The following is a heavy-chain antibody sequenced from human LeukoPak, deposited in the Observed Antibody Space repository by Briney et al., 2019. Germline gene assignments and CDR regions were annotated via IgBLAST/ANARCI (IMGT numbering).Heavy chain of an antibody. CDR1: GFTFEDYT. V-gene: IGHV3-43*02. D-gene: IGHD1/OR15-1a*01. Sequence: GGSLRLSCVASGFTFEDYTMLWVRQAPGKGLEWVSLIGGNGDLTFYGDSVEGRFTISRDNGRDSVYLQMNSLRTEDTALYYCVKVITGWNTFAFDLWGPGTRVTVS. CDR3: VKVITGWNTFAFDL. J-gene: IGHJ3*01. CDR2: IGGNGDLT.